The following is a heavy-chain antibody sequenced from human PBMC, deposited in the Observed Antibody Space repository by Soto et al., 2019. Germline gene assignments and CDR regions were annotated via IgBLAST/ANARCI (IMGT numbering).Heavy chain of an antibody. Sequence: EVQLVESGGGLVQPGGSLRLSCAASGFIVSSNYMSWVRQAPGKGLEWVSVIYSGGIIYYVDSVKGRFTSSRVNSKNTLYLQMNILRVEDWGVYYWAGNTEKGYWGQGTLVTVSS. CDR3: AGNTEKGY. CDR1: GFIVSSNY. CDR2: IYSGGII. J-gene: IGHJ4*02. V-gene: IGHV3-66*01. D-gene: IGHD2-2*02.